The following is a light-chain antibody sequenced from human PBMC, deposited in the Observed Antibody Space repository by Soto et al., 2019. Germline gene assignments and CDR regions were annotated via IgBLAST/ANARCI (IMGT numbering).Light chain of an antibody. V-gene: IGKV3-20*01. Sequence: EFVLTQSPGTLSLSPGEGATLSCRASESLGNNYLAWYKQKPGQSPRLLFSGATSRASGIPDRFSGSGSGTDFTLTISRVEPEDFGVYFCQQYGRLPITFGQGTRLEI. CDR3: QQYGRLPIT. CDR1: ESLGNNY. CDR2: GAT. J-gene: IGKJ5*01.